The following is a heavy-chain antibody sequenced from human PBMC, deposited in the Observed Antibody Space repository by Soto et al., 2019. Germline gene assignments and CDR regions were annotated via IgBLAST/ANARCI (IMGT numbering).Heavy chain of an antibody. Sequence: PSETLSLTCTVSGGSVSSGSYYWSWIRQPPGKGLEWIGYIYYSGSTNYNPSLKSRVTISVDTSKNQFSLKLSSVTAADTAVYYCARDKEGSGWYPVAFDIWGQGTMVNVSS. CDR1: GGSVSSGSYY. V-gene: IGHV4-61*01. D-gene: IGHD6-19*01. J-gene: IGHJ3*02. CDR3: ARDKEGSGWYPVAFDI. CDR2: IYYSGST.